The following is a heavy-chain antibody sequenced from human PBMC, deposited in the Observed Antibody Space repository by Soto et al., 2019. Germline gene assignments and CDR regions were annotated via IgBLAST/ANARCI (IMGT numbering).Heavy chain of an antibody. CDR1: GGSISSYY. CDR2: IYYSGST. V-gene: IGHV4-59*08. Sequence: PSETLSLTCTVSGGSISSYYWSWIRQPPGKGLEWIGYIYYSGSTNYNPSLKSRVTISVDTSKNQFSLKLSSVTAAYTAVYYCARRYGGNLDYWGQGTLVTVSS. CDR3: ARRYGGNLDY. D-gene: IGHD1-26*01. J-gene: IGHJ4*02.